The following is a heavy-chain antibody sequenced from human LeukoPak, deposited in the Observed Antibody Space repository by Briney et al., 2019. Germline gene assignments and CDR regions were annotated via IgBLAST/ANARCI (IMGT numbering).Heavy chain of an antibody. D-gene: IGHD1-1*01. CDR3: ARDSAAGSYYYYTDV. CDR2: ISHSGST. CDR1: GASINNYY. J-gene: IGHJ6*03. Sequence: SETLSLTCTVSGASINNYYWSWIRQSPEKGLVWIGYISHSGSTHYNPSLKSRITISVDTSKIHFSLNLTSVTAADTAVYYCARDSAAGSYYYYTDVWGKGTTVTISS. V-gene: IGHV4-59*01.